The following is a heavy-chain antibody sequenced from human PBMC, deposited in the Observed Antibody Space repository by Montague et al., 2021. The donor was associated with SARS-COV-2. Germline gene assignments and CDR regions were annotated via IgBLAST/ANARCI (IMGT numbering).Heavy chain of an antibody. D-gene: IGHD3-22*01. CDR3: ARFPTSYYYDSKAAPATPDAFDI. J-gene: IGHJ3*02. V-gene: IGHV4-4*02. CDR2: IYHTGST. Sequence: SETLSLTCAVFGDSISTDNWRTWVRLPPGKGLEWVGEIYHTGSTKYKPSLKSRVTISVDTSKNQFSLKLSSVTAADTAVYYCARFPTSYYYDSKAAPATPDAFDIWGQGTMVTVSS. CDR1: GDSISTDNW.